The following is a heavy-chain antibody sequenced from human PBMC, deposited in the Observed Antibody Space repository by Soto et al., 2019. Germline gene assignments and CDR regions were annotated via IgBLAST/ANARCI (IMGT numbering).Heavy chain of an antibody. Sequence: GASVKVSCKTSGYTFTSYGITWVLQAPGQGLEWMGWINPNNGGTNYVQKFQDRVTMTRDTSITTAYMELSGLRSDDTAVYYCARDPGPYGDYSYWGQGTLVTVSS. D-gene: IGHD4-17*01. CDR2: INPNNGGT. CDR3: ARDPGPYGDYSY. J-gene: IGHJ4*02. CDR1: GYTFTSYG. V-gene: IGHV1-2*02.